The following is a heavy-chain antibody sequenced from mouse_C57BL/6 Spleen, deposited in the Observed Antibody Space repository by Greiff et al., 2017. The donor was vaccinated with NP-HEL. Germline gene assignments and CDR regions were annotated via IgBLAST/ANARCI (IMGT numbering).Heavy chain of an antibody. CDR2: INPSNGGT. CDR3: ARGPNWDWYFDV. J-gene: IGHJ1*03. V-gene: IGHV1-53*01. CDR1: GYTFTSYW. D-gene: IGHD4-1*01. Sequence: QVQLQQSGTELVKPGASVKLSCKASGYTFTSYWMHWVKQRPGQGLEWIGNINPSNGGTNYNEKFKSKATLTVDKSSSTAYMQLSSLTSEDSAVYYCARGPNWDWYFDVWGTGTTVTVSS.